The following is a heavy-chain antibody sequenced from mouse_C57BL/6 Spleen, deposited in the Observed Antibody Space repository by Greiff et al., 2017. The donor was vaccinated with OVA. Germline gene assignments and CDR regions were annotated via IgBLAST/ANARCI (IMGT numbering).Heavy chain of an antibody. Sequence: EVQLQQSGPELVKPGASVKISCKASGYSFTGYYMNRVKQSPEKSLEWIGEINPSTGGTTYNQKFKAKATLTVDKSSSTAYMQLKSLTSEDSAVYYCARDTTVVEGAWFAYWGQGTLVTVSA. CDR2: INPSTGGT. V-gene: IGHV1-42*01. CDR3: ARDTTVVEGAWFAY. CDR1: GYSFTGYY. J-gene: IGHJ3*01. D-gene: IGHD1-1*01.